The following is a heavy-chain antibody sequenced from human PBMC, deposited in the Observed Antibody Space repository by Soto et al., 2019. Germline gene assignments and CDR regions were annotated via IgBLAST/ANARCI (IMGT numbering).Heavy chain of an antibody. CDR1: GFTFSSYA. CDR3: AKGSVTNPRFDP. D-gene: IGHD4-4*01. V-gene: IGHV3-23*01. CDR2: ISGSGGST. Sequence: GGSLRLSSAASGFTFSSYAMSWVRQSPGKGLEWVSAISGSGGSTYYADSVKGRFTISRDNSKNTLYLQMNSLRAEDTAVYYCAKGSVTNPRFDPWGQGTLVTVSS. J-gene: IGHJ5*02.